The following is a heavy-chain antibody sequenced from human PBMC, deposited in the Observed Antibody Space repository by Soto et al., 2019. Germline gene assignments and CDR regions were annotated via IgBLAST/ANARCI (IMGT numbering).Heavy chain of an antibody. D-gene: IGHD3-10*01. J-gene: IGHJ5*02. Sequence: ASVKVSCKASGYTFTGYYMHWVRQAPGQGLEWMGWINPNSGGTNYAQKFQGRVTMTRDTSISTAYMELSRLRSDDTAVYYCARDFSRGWPSGWFDPWGQGTLLTVSS. CDR2: INPNSGGT. V-gene: IGHV1-2*02. CDR1: GYTFTGYY. CDR3: ARDFSRGWPSGWFDP.